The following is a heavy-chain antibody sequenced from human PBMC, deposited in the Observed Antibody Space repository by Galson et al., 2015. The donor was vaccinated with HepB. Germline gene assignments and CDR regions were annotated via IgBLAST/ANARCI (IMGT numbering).Heavy chain of an antibody. Sequence: SVKVSCKASGYTFTSYYMHWVRQAPGQGLEWMGIINPSGGSTSYAQKLQGRVTMTRDTSTSTVYMELSSLRSEDTAVYYCAREALDRVVTHYYGMNVWGQGTTVTVSS. CDR1: GYTFTSYY. D-gene: IGHD4-23*01. CDR2: INPSGGST. J-gene: IGHJ6*02. CDR3: AREALDRVVTHYYGMNV. V-gene: IGHV1-46*04.